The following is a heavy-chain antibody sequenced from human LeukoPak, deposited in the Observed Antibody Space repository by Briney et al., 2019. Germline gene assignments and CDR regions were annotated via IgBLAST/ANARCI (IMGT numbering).Heavy chain of an antibody. V-gene: IGHV3-53*01. CDR2: IYSGGST. Sequence: GGSLRLSCAASGFTVSSKYMSWVRQAPGKGLEWVSVIYSGGSTYYADSVKGRFTISRDSAKNSLFLQMNNLSAEDTGIYYCARDWRTSSLPLSSSSFYFDLWGQGTLVTVSS. J-gene: IGHJ5*02. CDR3: ARDWRTSSLPLSSSSFYFDL. CDR1: GFTVSSKY. D-gene: IGHD6-6*01.